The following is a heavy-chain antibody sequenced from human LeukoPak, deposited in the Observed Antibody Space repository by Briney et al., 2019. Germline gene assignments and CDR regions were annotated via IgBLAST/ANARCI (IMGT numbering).Heavy chain of an antibody. D-gene: IGHD2-2*01. V-gene: IGHV3-66*02. CDR2: IYSGGSA. CDR1: GFTVSSNY. CDR3: ARDRQGYCSSTSCFPDAFDI. Sequence: PGGSLRLSXAASGFTVSSNYMSWVRQTPGKGLEWVSVIYSGGSAYYADSVKGRFTISTDNSKNTLYLQMHSMRAEDTAVYYCARDRQGYCSSTSCFPDAFDIWGQGTMVTVSS. J-gene: IGHJ3*02.